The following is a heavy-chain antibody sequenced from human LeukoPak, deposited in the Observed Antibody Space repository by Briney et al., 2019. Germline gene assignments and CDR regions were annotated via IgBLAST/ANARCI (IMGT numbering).Heavy chain of an antibody. D-gene: IGHD1-26*01. Sequence: PSETLSLTCAVSRGSMSSGTYYWRWLRQSPGKGLDWIGSIYYSGSTIYNLSLKSRVTISVDTSKNHFSLKLTSVTDADTAVYYCARHLRGGGYGWFDPWGQGTLVIVSS. CDR2: IYYSGST. CDR3: ARHLRGGGYGWFDP. CDR1: RGSMSSGTYY. V-gene: IGHV4-39*01. J-gene: IGHJ5*02.